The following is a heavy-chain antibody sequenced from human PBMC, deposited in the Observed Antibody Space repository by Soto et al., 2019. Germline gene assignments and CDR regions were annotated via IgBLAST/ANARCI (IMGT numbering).Heavy chain of an antibody. J-gene: IGHJ4*02. CDR1: GDSVSSNSAA. CDR2: TYYRSKWYN. CDR3: ARSMAGRPIDY. Sequence: QIQLQQSGPGLVKPSQTLSLTCAISGDSVSSNSAAWHWIRQSPSRGLEWLGRTYYRSKWYNDSAVSVKSRITLNPDTSKNQLSLQVTSVCPEDTAVYYCARSMAGRPIDYWGQGTLVTVSS. D-gene: IGHD6-19*01. V-gene: IGHV6-1*01.